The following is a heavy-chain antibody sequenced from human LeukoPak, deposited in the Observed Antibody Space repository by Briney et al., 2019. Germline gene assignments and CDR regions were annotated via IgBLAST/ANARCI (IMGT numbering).Heavy chain of an antibody. CDR3: AKDQYYYDSSGYPYFDY. CDR1: GFTFSSYG. CDR2: ISYDGSNK. V-gene: IGHV3-30*18. Sequence: PGGSLRLSCAASGFTFSSYGMHWVRQAPGKGLEWVAVISYDGSNKYYADSVKGRFTISRDNSKNTLYLQMNSLRAEDTAVYYCAKDQYYYDSSGYPYFDYWGQGTLVTVS. J-gene: IGHJ4*02. D-gene: IGHD3-22*01.